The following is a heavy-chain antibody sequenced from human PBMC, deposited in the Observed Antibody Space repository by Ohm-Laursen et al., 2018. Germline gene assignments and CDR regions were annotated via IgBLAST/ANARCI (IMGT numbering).Heavy chain of an antibody. Sequence: RSLRLSCAAFGFIFINYAMHWVRQAPGKGLEWVAVISNDGSDKYYADSVKGRITISRDNSKNTLYLQMNSLREEDTAVYYCAKDRDYKFDYWGQGTLVTVSS. CDR1: GFIFINYA. J-gene: IGHJ4*02. CDR3: AKDRDYKFDY. V-gene: IGHV3-30*18. CDR2: ISNDGSDK. D-gene: IGHD4-11*01.